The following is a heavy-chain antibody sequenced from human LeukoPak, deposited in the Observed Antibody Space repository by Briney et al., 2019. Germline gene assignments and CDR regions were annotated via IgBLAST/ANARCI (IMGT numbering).Heavy chain of an antibody. V-gene: IGHV1-2*02. CDR3: ARDAGWLQLTYNWFDP. J-gene: IGHJ5*02. CDR2: INPNSGGT. CDR1: GYTFTGYY. Sequence: ASVKVSCKASGYTFTGYYTHWVRQAPGQGLEWMGWINPNSGGTNYAQKFQGRVTMTRDTSISTAYMELSRLRSDDTAVYYCARDAGWLQLTYNWFDPWGQGTLVTVSS. D-gene: IGHD5-24*01.